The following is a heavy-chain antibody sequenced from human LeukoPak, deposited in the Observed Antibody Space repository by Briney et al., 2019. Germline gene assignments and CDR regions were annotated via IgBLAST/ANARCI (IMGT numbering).Heavy chain of an antibody. CDR1: GGSFNDYY. D-gene: IGHD2-15*01. V-gene: IGHV4-34*01. CDR3: ARVREYCSGGTCSGKRFDP. J-gene: IGHJ5*02. CDR2: INHNENS. Sequence: SETLSLTCAVYGGSFNDYYWSWIRQPPGKGLEWIGEINHNENSNYNPSLKSRVTMSVDTSKNQFSLKLSSVTAADTGIYYCARVREYCSGGTCSGKRFDPWGQGNLLTVSS.